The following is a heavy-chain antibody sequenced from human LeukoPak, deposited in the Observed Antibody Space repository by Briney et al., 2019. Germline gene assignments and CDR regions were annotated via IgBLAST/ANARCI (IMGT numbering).Heavy chain of an antibody. Sequence: ASVKVSCKXSGYTFTGYYMHWVRQAPGQGLEWMGWINPNSGGTNYAQKFQGRVTMTRDTSISTAYMELSRLRSDDTAVYYCARYYYDSSGYYSEVDYWGQGTLVTVSS. V-gene: IGHV1-2*02. CDR1: GYTFTGYY. CDR2: INPNSGGT. CDR3: ARYYYDSSGYYSEVDY. J-gene: IGHJ4*02. D-gene: IGHD3-22*01.